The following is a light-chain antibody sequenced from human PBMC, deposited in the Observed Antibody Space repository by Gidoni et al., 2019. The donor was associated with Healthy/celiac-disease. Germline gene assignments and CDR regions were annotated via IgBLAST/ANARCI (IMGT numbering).Light chain of an antibody. CDR3: QAWDSSTPRGVV. Sequence: SYELTQPPSVSVSPGQTASITCSGDKLGDKYACWYQQKPGQSPVLVIYQDSKRPSGIPERFSGSNSGNTATLTISGTQAMDEADYYCQAWDSSTPRGVVFGGGTKLTVL. CDR2: QDS. J-gene: IGLJ2*01. V-gene: IGLV3-1*01. CDR1: KLGDKY.